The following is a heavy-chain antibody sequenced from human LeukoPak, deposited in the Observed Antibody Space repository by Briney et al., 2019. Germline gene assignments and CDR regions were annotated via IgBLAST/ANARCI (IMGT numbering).Heavy chain of an antibody. Sequence: SETLSLTCTVSGDSISSSSYYWGWIRQPPGKGLEWIGSIYYSGSTYYNPSLKSRVTISVDTSKNQFSLKLSSVTAADTAVYYCASNNYDFWSGRFDYWGQGTLVTVSS. CDR1: GDSISSSSYY. V-gene: IGHV4-39*01. J-gene: IGHJ4*02. CDR3: ASNNYDFWSGRFDY. D-gene: IGHD3-3*01. CDR2: IYYSGST.